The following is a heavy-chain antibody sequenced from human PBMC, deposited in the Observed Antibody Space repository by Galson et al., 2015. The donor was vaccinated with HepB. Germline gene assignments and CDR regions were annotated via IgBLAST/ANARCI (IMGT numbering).Heavy chain of an antibody. V-gene: IGHV1-46*01. CDR2: IDPSGGGT. Sequence: SVKVSCKASGYTFIYFHVHWVRQAPGQGFEWMGIIDPSGGGTVYAQQFQGRVTMTRDTSTGTASMDLRSLRSDDTAKYYCARGRVEEVVIIPGAVNHPRISYGLDVWGQGTTVTVSS. CDR3: ARGRVEEVVIIPGAVNHPRISYGLDV. D-gene: IGHD2-2*01. CDR1: GYTFIYFH. J-gene: IGHJ6*02.